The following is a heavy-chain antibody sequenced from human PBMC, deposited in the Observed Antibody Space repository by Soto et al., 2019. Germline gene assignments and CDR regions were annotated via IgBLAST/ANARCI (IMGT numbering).Heavy chain of an antibody. V-gene: IGHV1-69*13. Sequence: EASVKVSCKASGGTFSSYAISWVRQAPGQGLEWMGGIIPIFGTANYAQKFQGRVTITADESTSTAYMELSSLRSEDTAVYYCASPDSSGYYLPFDYWGQGTLVTVSS. CDR1: GGTFSSYA. J-gene: IGHJ4*02. CDR3: ASPDSSGYYLPFDY. D-gene: IGHD3-22*01. CDR2: IIPIFGTA.